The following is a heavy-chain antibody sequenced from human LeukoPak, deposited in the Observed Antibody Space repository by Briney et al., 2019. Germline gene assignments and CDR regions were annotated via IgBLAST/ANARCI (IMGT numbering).Heavy chain of an antibody. J-gene: IGHJ4*02. V-gene: IGHV3-7*01. CDR2: IKQDGSEK. Sequence: GGSLRLSCAASGFTFSSYWMSWVRQAPGKGLEWVANIKQDGSEKYYVDSVKGRFTISRDNAKNSLYLQMNSLRAEDTAVYYCASLLWFGELSALFDYWGQGTLVTVSS. D-gene: IGHD3-10*01. CDR3: ASLLWFGELSALFDY. CDR1: GFTFSSYW.